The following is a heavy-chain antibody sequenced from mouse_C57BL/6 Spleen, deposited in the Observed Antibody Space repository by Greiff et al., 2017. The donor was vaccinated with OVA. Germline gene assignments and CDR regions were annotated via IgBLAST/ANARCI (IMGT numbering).Heavy chain of an antibody. CDR1: GYTFTSYW. V-gene: IGHV1-59*01. Sequence: QVQLQQPGAELVRPGTSVKLSCKASGYTFTSYWMHWVKQRPGQGLEWIGVIDPSDSYTNYNQKFKGKATLTVDTSSSTAYMQLSSLTSEDSAVYYCARQGVTYYFDYWGQGTTLTVSS. J-gene: IGHJ2*01. D-gene: IGHD2-3*01. CDR3: ARQGVTYYFDY. CDR2: IDPSDSYT.